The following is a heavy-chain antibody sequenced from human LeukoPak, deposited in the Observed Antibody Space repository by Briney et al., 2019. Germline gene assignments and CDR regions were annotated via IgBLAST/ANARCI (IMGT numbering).Heavy chain of an antibody. Sequence: GGSLRLSCAASGFTFSSYVMTWVRQAPGKGLEWVSAISGSGDSTYYADSVKGRFTISRDNSKNTLYLQMNSLRAEDTAVYYCAKVAVRGVIINYFDYWGQGTLLTVSS. D-gene: IGHD3-10*01. CDR1: GFTFSSYV. CDR2: ISGSGDST. CDR3: AKVAVRGVIINYFDY. J-gene: IGHJ4*02. V-gene: IGHV3-23*01.